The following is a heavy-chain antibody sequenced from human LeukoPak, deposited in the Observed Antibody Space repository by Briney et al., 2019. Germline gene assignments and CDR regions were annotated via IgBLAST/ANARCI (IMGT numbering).Heavy chain of an antibody. CDR1: EGSLSGYF. V-gene: IGHV4-34*01. CDR3: ARLVRRLQRLNIGRDSDYATGYYLDS. J-gene: IGHJ4*02. Sequence: SETLFLKCAVYEGSLSGYFWAWVRQSPGKGLEWIGEIDIDGHLNYNPSLKSRVTISVDTSKNQFSLKLSSVSAADTAVYYCARLVRRLQRLNIGRDSDYATGYYLDSWGQGTLVTVSS. D-gene: IGHD5-12*01. CDR2: IDIDGHL.